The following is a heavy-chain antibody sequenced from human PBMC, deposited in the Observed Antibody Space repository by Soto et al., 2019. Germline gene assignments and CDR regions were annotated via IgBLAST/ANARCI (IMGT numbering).Heavy chain of an antibody. J-gene: IGHJ5*02. CDR1: GFTFSTAW. CDR2: IKTTSDGGTI. D-gene: IGHD3-10*01. Sequence: EVQLVESGGGLVKPGESLRLSCAASGFTFSTAWMTWVRQAPGRGLEWVARIKTTSDGGTIHYAAPVKGRFTISRDDSKDTLFLQMNSLKIEDTALYYCIRDAYGSTWGQGTLVTVSS. V-gene: IGHV3-15*01. CDR3: IRDAYGST.